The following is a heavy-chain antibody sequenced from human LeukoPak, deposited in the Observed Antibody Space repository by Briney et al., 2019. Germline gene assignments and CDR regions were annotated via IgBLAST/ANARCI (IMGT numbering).Heavy chain of an antibody. V-gene: IGHV3-21*01. CDR3: ASESAFGGVIVKVY. CDR2: ISSSSSYI. J-gene: IGHJ4*02. CDR1: GFTFSSHS. D-gene: IGHD3-16*02. Sequence: GGSLRLSCAASGFTFSSHSMNWVRQAPGKGLEWVSSISSSSSYIYYADSVKGRFTISRDNAKNSLYLQMNSLRAEDTAVYYCASESAFGGVIVKVYWGQGTLVTVSS.